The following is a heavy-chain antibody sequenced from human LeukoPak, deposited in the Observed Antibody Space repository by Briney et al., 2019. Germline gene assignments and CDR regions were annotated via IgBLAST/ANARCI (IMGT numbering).Heavy chain of an antibody. J-gene: IGHJ6*02. Sequence: GGSLRLSCAASGFTFSSYAMSWVRQAPGKGLAWVSGISGSGDSTYYADSVKGRFTISRDNSRNTLSLQMNSLRAEDTALYYCARASRTTNYYYGMDVWGQGTTVTVSS. CDR2: ISGSGDST. V-gene: IGHV3-23*01. CDR3: ARASRTTNYYYGMDV. CDR1: GFTFSSYA.